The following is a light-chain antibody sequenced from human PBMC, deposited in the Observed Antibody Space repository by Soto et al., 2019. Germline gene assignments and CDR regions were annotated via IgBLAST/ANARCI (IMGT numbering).Light chain of an antibody. V-gene: IGKV3-11*01. CDR3: QQRSHWPIT. Sequence: EIVLTQSPGTLSLSPGERATLSCRASHSVTRYVAWYQQKPGQAPRLLIYDASNRAAGIPARFSGSGSGTDFTLTISSLEPEDFAVYYCQQRSHWPITFGQGTRLEIK. J-gene: IGKJ5*01. CDR1: HSVTRY. CDR2: DAS.